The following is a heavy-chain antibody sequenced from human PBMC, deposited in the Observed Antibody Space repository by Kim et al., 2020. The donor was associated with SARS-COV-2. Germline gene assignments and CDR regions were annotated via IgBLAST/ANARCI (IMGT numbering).Heavy chain of an antibody. V-gene: IGHV4-31*02. J-gene: IGHJ6*02. CDR3: ARGITIFGVVTNGMDV. D-gene: IGHD3-3*01. Sequence: SLKRRVTRSVDTSQNQFSLKLGSVTAADTAVYYCARGITIFGVVTNGMDVWGQGTTVTVSS.